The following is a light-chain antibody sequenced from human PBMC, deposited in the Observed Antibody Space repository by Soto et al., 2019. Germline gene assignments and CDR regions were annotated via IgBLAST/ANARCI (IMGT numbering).Light chain of an antibody. CDR3: QQYDKYPWT. CDR2: EAS. V-gene: IGKV1-5*03. J-gene: IGKJ1*01. Sequence: DIQMTQSPSTLSASVGDRVTMTCRASPSVRGWLAWHQQKPGKAPKLLIYEASSVESGVPSSFSGSGSGTEFTLTITSLQPDDFATYYGQQYDKYPWTFGQGTKVEVK. CDR1: PSVRGW.